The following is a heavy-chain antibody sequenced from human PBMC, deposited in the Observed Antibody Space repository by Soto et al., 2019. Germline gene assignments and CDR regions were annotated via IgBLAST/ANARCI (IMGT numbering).Heavy chain of an antibody. CDR1: GVSVSNRTHY. CDR3: VRDLGLTARPDDTYYYYALDV. J-gene: IGHJ6*02. D-gene: IGHD3-22*01. CDR2: LYYGGT. V-gene: IGHV4-61*01. Sequence: SETLSLTCEASGVSVSNRTHYWTWIHQPPGKGLEWIGFLYYGGTNYNPSRNSRLTIALDTSKNQISLNLSSVTAAHTAVYYCVRDLGLTARPDDTYYYYALDVWGQGTTVTVSS.